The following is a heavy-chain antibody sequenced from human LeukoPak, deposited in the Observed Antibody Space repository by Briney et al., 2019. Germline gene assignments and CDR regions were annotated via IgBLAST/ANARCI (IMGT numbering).Heavy chain of an antibody. CDR2: INHSGST. J-gene: IGHJ3*02. D-gene: IGHD5-24*01. CDR1: RGSFSGYY. CDR3: ASTAGDGGGYNWYAFDI. V-gene: IGHV4-34*01. Sequence: PSETLSLTCAVYRGSFSGYYWSWIRQPPGKGLEWIGEINHSGSTNYNPSLKSRVTISVDTSKNQFSLKLSSVTAADTAVYYCASTAGDGGGYNWYAFDIWGQGTMVTVSS.